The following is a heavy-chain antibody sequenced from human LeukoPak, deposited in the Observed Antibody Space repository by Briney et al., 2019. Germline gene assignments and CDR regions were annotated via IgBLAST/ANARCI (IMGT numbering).Heavy chain of an antibody. CDR1: GFSFSAYW. V-gene: IGHV3-7*01. Sequence: GGSLRLSCAVSGFSFSAYWMNRVLRAPGKGLEWVANINQDGSEKHYVDSVKGRFTISRDNAKNSLYLQINSLSAEDTAVYYCARDYGGSDFDYWGQGTLVTVSS. CDR2: INQDGSEK. J-gene: IGHJ4*02. CDR3: ARDYGGSDFDY. D-gene: IGHD3-16*01.